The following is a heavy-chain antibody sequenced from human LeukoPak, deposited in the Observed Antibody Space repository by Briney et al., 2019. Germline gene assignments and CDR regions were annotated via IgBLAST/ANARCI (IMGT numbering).Heavy chain of an antibody. V-gene: IGHV4-39*07. D-gene: IGHD4-11*01. CDR2: INHSGST. J-gene: IGHJ4*02. CDR1: GGSISSSSYY. CDR3: ARAGLPLDY. Sequence: SETLSLTCTVSGGSISSSSYYWSWIRQPPGKGLEWIGEINHSGSTNYNPSLKSRVTISVDTSKNQFSLKLSSVTAADTAVYYCARAGLPLDYWGQGTLVTVSS.